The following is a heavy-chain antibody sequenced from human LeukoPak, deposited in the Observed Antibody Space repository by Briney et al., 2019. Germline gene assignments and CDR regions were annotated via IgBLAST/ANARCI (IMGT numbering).Heavy chain of an antibody. J-gene: IGHJ4*02. CDR1: GFTFGTNW. CDR3: ARGGLEPVDY. Sequence: GGSLRLSCAASGFTFGTNWWHWVRQAQGKGLVWVSRINPDESSTSYADSVKGRFTISRDNAKNTLYLQLNSLRDDDTAVYYCARGGLEPVDYWGQGTLVTVSS. CDR2: INPDESST. D-gene: IGHD1-1*01. V-gene: IGHV3-74*01.